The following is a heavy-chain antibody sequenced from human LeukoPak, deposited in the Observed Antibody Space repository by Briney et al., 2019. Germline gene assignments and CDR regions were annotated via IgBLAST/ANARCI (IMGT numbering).Heavy chain of an antibody. CDR1: GFTFDNYV. CDR3: AKMKGHPLPKYYMDV. V-gene: IGHV3-23*01. D-gene: IGHD1-26*01. Sequence: PGGSLRLSCAASGFTFDNYVMAWFRQAPGKGLEWVSTISALFPNTYSADSVKGRFTISRDNSQSTLFLQMSSLRAEDTAIYYCAKMKGHPLPKYYMDVWGQGTTVTVSS. J-gene: IGHJ6*01. CDR2: ISALFPNT.